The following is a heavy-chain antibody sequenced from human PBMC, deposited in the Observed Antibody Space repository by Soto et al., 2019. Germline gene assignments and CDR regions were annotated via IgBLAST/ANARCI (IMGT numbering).Heavy chain of an antibody. CDR3: AKYATLWLAAYFDH. V-gene: IGHV3-23*01. Sequence: EVQLLESGGGLVQPGGSLRLSCAASGFTFSNYPMSWVRQAPGKGLEWVSGSSGSGGYTYYADSVKGRFTISRDNSKNTLYLQMNSLRAEDTAIYYCAKYATLWLAAYFDHWGQGTLVTVSS. CDR2: SSGSGGYT. D-gene: IGHD6-19*01. J-gene: IGHJ4*02. CDR1: GFTFSNYP.